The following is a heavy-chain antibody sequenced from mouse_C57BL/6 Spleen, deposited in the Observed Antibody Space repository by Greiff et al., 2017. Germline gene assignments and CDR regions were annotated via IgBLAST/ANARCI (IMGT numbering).Heavy chain of an antibody. Sequence: EVQRVESGGGLVKPGGSLKLSCAASGFTFSSYAMSWVRQTPEKRLEWVATISDGGSYTYYPDNVKGRFTISRDNAKNNLYLQMSHLKSEDTAMYYCARITTVVATYWYFDVWGTGTTVTVSS. J-gene: IGHJ1*03. D-gene: IGHD1-1*01. CDR1: GFTFSSYA. V-gene: IGHV5-4*01. CDR2: ISDGGSYT. CDR3: ARITTVVATYWYFDV.